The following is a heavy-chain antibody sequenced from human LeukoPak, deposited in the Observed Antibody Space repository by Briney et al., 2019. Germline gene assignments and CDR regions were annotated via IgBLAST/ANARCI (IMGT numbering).Heavy chain of an antibody. V-gene: IGHV5-51*01. CDR3: ARLIQVGGSYFYFDY. Sequence: GESLKTSCKGSGYSFTSYWIGWVRQMPGKGLEWMGIIYPGDSDTRYSPSFQGQVTISADKSISTAYLQWSSLKASDTAMYYCARLIQVGGSYFYFDYWGQGTLVTVSS. CDR1: GYSFTSYW. J-gene: IGHJ4*02. D-gene: IGHD1-26*01. CDR2: IYPGDSDT.